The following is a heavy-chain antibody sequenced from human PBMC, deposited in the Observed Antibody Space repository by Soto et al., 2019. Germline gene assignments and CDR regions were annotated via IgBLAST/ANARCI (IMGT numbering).Heavy chain of an antibody. D-gene: IGHD2-15*01. CDR1: GGSISSYY. Sequence: SETLSLTCTVSGGSISSYYWSRIRQPPGKGLEWIGYIYYSGSTNYNPSLKSRVTISVDTSKNQFSLKLSSVTAADTAVYYCARSVARDCSGGSCYLDVWGKGTTVTVAS. J-gene: IGHJ6*03. CDR3: ARSVARDCSGGSCYLDV. V-gene: IGHV4-59*08. CDR2: IYYSGST.